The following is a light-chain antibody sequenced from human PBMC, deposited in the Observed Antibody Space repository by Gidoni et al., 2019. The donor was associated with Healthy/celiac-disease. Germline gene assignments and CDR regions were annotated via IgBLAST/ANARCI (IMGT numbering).Light chain of an antibody. V-gene: IGKV1-39*01. J-gene: IGKJ2*04. Sequence: DIQMTQSPSSLSASVGDRVTITCRASQSISSYLNWYQQKPGKAPKLLIYAASSLQSGVPSRFSGSGSGTDFTLTISSLQPEDFATYYCQQSYSTLRCSFXQXTKLEIK. CDR1: QSISSY. CDR2: AAS. CDR3: QQSYSTLRCS.